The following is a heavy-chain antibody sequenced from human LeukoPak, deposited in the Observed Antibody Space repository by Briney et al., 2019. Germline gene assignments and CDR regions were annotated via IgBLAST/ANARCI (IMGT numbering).Heavy chain of an antibody. CDR1: GYTFTGYY. CDR2: VIPHSGGT. CDR3: ALLGATELDY. J-gene: IGHJ4*02. Sequence: ASVKVSCKASGYTFTGYYVYWVRQAPGQGPEWMGWVIPHSGGTNYAQKFQGRVTMTRDTSINTAYMELFSLRSDDTAIYYCALLGATELDYWGQGTLVTVSS. V-gene: IGHV1-2*02. D-gene: IGHD1-26*01.